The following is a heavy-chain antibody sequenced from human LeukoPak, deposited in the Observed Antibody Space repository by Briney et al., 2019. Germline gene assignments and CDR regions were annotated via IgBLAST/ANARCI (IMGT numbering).Heavy chain of an antibody. D-gene: IGHD2-2*01. J-gene: IGHJ4*02. CDR2: IKEDGSEK. Sequence: GGSLRLSCTASGFTFSSYWMSWVRQAPGKGLEWVAHIKEDGSEKYYVDSVKGRFTISRDNGENSLYLQMNSLRAEDTAVYYCARMPRLPQAYWGQGTLVTVSS. V-gene: IGHV3-7*04. CDR1: GFTFSSYW. CDR3: ARMPRLPQAY.